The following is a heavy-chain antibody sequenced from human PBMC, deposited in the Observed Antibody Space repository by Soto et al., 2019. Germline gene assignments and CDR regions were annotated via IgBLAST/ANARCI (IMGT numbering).Heavy chain of an antibody. Sequence: AQLVESGGGLVQPGGSLRLSCAASGFTFTRNWMHWVRQAPGKGLVWLSRINSDGTTTTYADSVKGRFTISRENAENTLYLQENDLGGEDTAVYYCTRRGATGAGICHFENWGEVTLVTASS. J-gene: IGHJ4*02. V-gene: IGHV3-74*01. CDR3: TRRGATGAGICHFEN. D-gene: IGHD3-10*01. CDR2: INSDGTTT. CDR1: GFTFTRNW.